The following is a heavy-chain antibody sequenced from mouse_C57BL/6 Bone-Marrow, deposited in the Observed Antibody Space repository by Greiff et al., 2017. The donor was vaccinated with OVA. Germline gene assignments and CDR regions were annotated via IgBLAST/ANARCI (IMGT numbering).Heavy chain of an antibody. J-gene: IGHJ3*01. D-gene: IGHD1-1*01. V-gene: IGHV1-81*01. CDR2: IYPRSGNT. CDR1: GYTFTSYG. CDR3: ARPGSSFAY. Sequence: QVQLQQSGAELARPGASVKLSCKASGYTFTSYGISWVKQRTGQGLEWIGEIYPRSGNTYYNEKFKGKATLTADKSSSTAYMELRSLTSEDSAVYFGARPGSSFAYWGQGTLVTVSA.